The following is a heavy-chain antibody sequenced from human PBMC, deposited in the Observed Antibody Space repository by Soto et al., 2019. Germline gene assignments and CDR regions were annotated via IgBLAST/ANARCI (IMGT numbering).Heavy chain of an antibody. CDR1: GGTFSSYA. CDR2: IIPIFGTA. D-gene: IGHD2-2*01. Sequence: QVQLVQSGAEVKKPGSSVKVSCKAPGGTFSSYAISWVRQAPGQGLEWMGGIIPIFGTANYAQKFQGRATITADEPTSTGYMELSSLRSEDTAVYYCARSQGGSTSLDIYYYYYYGMDVWGQGTTVTVSS. CDR3: ARSQGGSTSLDIYYYYYYGMDV. J-gene: IGHJ6*02. V-gene: IGHV1-69*01.